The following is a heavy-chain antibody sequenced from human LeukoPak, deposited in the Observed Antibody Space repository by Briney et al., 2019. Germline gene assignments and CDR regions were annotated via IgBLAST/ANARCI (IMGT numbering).Heavy chain of an antibody. CDR3: ARVREAGRLLVTAGGRGTLDM. D-gene: IGHD2-21*02. V-gene: IGHV3-30-3*01. CDR2: ISYDGSNK. CDR1: GFTFSTYA. J-gene: IGHJ3*02. Sequence: PGRSLRLSCTASGFTFSTYAIHWVRQAPGKGLEWVAVISYDGSNKYYGDSVKGRFTISRDNSKNTLSLQMNSLRTEDTAVYYCARVREAGRLLVTAGGRGTLDMWGQGTMVTVSS.